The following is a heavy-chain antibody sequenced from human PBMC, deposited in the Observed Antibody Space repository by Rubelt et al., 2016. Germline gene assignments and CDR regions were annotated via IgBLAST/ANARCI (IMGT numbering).Heavy chain of an antibody. CDR3: ARVPSSICAFDS. V-gene: IGHV4-34*01. CDR1: GGSFSGYY. Sequence: QVQLQQWGAGLLKPSETLSLTCAVYGGSFSGYYWSWIRQPPGKGLEWIGEINHSGSTNSNPSLKSRVTISVNTSKNQFSLKLSSVTAGEMAVYYGARVPSSICAFDSWGQGTMVTVSS. CDR2: INHSGST. D-gene: IGHD5/OR15-5a*01. J-gene: IGHJ3*02.